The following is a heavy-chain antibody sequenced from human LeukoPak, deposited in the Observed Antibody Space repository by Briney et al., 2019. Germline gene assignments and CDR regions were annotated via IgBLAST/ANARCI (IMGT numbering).Heavy chain of an antibody. D-gene: IGHD3-22*01. V-gene: IGHV3-30-3*01. J-gene: IGHJ4*02. CDR2: ISYDGSNK. CDR3: ARERDYDSSSYAFYFDY. CDR1: GFTFSSYA. Sequence: GRSLRLSCAASGFTFSSYAMHWVRQAPGKGLEWVAVISYDGSNKYYADSVKGRFTISRDNSKNTLYLQMNSQRAEDTAVYYCARERDYDSSSYAFYFDYWGQGTLVTVSS.